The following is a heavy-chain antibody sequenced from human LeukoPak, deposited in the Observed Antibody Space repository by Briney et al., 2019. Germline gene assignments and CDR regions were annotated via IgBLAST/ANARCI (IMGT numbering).Heavy chain of an antibody. D-gene: IGHD3-10*01. Sequence: SETLSLTCTVSGGSIGTSHYYWGWLRQPPGKGLEWIGYIYYSRSTNYNPSLKSRVTISVDTSKNQFSLKLSSVTAADTAVYSCARGSVRGEFDPWGQGTLVTVSS. CDR2: IYYSRST. J-gene: IGHJ5*02. V-gene: IGHV4-61*05. CDR3: ARGSVRGEFDP. CDR1: GGSIGTSHYY.